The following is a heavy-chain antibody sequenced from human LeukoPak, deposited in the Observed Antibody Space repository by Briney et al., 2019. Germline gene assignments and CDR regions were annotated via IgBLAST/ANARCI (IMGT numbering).Heavy chain of an antibody. CDR2: INPNSGGT. CDR3: ARDFAGYYFDK. V-gene: IGHV1-2*06. Sequence: ASVKVSCKASGYTFTGYYMHWVRQAPGQGLEWMGRINPNSGGTIYAQKFQGRVTMTRDTSISTGYMELSRLRSDDTAIYYCARDFAGYYFDKWGQGTLVTVSS. D-gene: IGHD3-9*01. CDR1: GYTFTGYY. J-gene: IGHJ4*02.